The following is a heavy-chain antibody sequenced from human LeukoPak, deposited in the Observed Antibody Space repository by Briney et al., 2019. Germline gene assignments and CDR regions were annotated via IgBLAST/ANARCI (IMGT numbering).Heavy chain of an antibody. D-gene: IGHD5-18*01. CDR1: GFTLGSHD. CDR2: VSSGFHA. V-gene: IGHV3-13*01. J-gene: IGHJ4*02. Sequence: GGSLRLSRTASGFTLGSHDMHWVRQIPGQGLEWVAAVSSGFHAFFADSVQGRFTVSREDARNSLYLQMNSLRAGDTAVYYCVREARGYHYTYFDYWGQGTLVTVSS. CDR3: VREARGYHYTYFDY.